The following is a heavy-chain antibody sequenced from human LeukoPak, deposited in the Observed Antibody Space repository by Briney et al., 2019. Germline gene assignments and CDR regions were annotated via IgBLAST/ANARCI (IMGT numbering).Heavy chain of an antibody. CDR3: AGDVMSTALDAFDV. J-gene: IGHJ3*01. Sequence: SETLSLTCTVSGGSINSYYWNWIRQPPGKGLELIGYIYNSGSPTYNPSLKSRVTISVDTSKNQFSLQLRSVTAADTAVYYCAGDVMSTALDAFDVWGQGTMVTVPS. V-gene: IGHV4-59*01. D-gene: IGHD1-1*01. CDR1: GGSINSYY. CDR2: IYNSGSP.